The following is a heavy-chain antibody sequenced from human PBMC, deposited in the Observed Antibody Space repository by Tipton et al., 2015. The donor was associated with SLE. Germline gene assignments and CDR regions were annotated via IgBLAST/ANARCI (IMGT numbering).Heavy chain of an antibody. CDR2: IYYSGST. CDR1: GGSISRYY. V-gene: IGHV4-59*08. J-gene: IGHJ4*02. D-gene: IGHD3-22*01. CDR3: ARRNPYYYDSSGYFDY. Sequence: TLSLTCTVSGGSISRYYWSWIRLPPGKGLEWIGNIYYSGSTNNSPYLKSRVTISVDTSKNQCSLKLSPVTAADTAGYYCARRNPYYYDSSGYFDYWGQGTLVTVSS.